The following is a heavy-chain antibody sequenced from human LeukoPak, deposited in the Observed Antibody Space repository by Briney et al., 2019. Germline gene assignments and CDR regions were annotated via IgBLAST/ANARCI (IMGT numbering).Heavy chain of an antibody. Sequence: SETLSLTCTVSGGSISSGGYSWSWIRQHPGKGLEWIGYIYYSGSTYYNPSLKSRVTISVDTSKNQFSLKLSSVTAADTAVYYCARGPTPYYYGSGRRYFDYWGQGTLVTVSS. V-gene: IGHV4-31*03. J-gene: IGHJ4*02. D-gene: IGHD3-10*01. CDR1: GGSISSGGYS. CDR2: IYYSGST. CDR3: ARGPTPYYYGSGRRYFDY.